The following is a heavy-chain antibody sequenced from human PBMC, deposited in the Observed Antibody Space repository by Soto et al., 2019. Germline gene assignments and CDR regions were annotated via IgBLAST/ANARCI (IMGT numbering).Heavy chain of an antibody. CDR2: ITPIYPTT. D-gene: IGHD5-18*01. CDR1: GGTFYTYT. CDR3: ARIPRYSFPTSDDLAS. J-gene: IGHJ4*02. Sequence: QVQLVQSGAEVRKPGSSVQVSCKASGGTFYTYTFSWVRQAPGQGLEWMGSITPIYPTTNYAEKFQGRLKVTADGSTSTAYMELSRLTSDDTDVYCCARIPRYSFPTSDDLASWGQGTRVTVSS. V-gene: IGHV1-69*15.